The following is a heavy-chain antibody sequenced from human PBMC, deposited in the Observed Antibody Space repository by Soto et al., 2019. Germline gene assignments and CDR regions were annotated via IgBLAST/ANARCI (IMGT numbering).Heavy chain of an antibody. Sequence: QVQLVESGGGVVQPGRSLRLSCAASGFTFSSYGMHWVRQAPGKGLEWVAVIWYDGSNKYYADSVKGRFTISRDNSKNTLYLQMISLRAEDTAVYYCARDQWLVPFDYWGQGTLVTVSS. V-gene: IGHV3-33*01. J-gene: IGHJ4*02. D-gene: IGHD6-19*01. CDR2: IWYDGSNK. CDR3: ARDQWLVPFDY. CDR1: GFTFSSYG.